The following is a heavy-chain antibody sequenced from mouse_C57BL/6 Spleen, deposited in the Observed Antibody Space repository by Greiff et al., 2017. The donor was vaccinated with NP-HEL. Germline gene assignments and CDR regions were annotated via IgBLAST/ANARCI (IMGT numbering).Heavy chain of an antibody. V-gene: IGHV5-17*01. CDR1: GFTFSDYG. J-gene: IGHJ2*01. CDR2: ISSGSSTI. Sequence: DVKLVESGGGLVKPGGSLKLSCAASGFTFSDYGMHWVRQAPEKGLEWVAYISSGSSTIYYAATVKGRFTISRDNAKNTLFLQMTSLRSEDTAMYYCARFNWVYYFDYWGQGTTLTVSS. D-gene: IGHD4-1*01. CDR3: ARFNWVYYFDY.